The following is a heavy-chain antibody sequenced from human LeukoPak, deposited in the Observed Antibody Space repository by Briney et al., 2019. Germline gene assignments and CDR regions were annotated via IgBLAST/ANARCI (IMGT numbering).Heavy chain of an antibody. Sequence: PGGSLRLSCAASGFTFSSYEMNWVRQAPGKGLEWVSYISSSGSTIYYADSVKGRFTISRDNAKNSLYLQMNSLRAEDTAVYYCARAGGITLVRGVIIGDYYYYYMDVWGKGTTVTISS. V-gene: IGHV3-48*03. CDR3: ARAGGITLVRGVIIGDYYYYYMDV. D-gene: IGHD3-10*01. J-gene: IGHJ6*03. CDR2: ISSSGSTI. CDR1: GFTFSSYE.